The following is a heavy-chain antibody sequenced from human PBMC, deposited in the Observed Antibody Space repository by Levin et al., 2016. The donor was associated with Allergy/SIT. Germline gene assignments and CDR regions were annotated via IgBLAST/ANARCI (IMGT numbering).Heavy chain of an antibody. CDR3: AKDLQDGQWLVREPLQPPYGMDV. V-gene: IGHV3-23*01. Sequence: GGSLRLSCAASGFTFSSYAMSWVRQAPGKGLEWVSAISGSGGSTYYADSVKGRFTISRDNSKNTLYLQMNSLRAEDTAVYYCAKDLQDGQWLVREPLQPPYGMDVWGQGTTVTVSS. D-gene: IGHD6-19*01. CDR1: GFTFSSYA. J-gene: IGHJ6*02. CDR2: ISGSGGST.